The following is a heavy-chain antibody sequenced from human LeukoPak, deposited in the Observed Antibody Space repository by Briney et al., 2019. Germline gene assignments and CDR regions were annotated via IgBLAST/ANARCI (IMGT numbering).Heavy chain of an antibody. CDR2: IYYSGST. Sequence: GSLRLSCAASGFTFSSYAMSWVRQPPGKGLEWIGSIYYSGSTYYNPSLKSRVTISVDTSKNQFSLKLSSATAADTAVYYCAAGQLELAYWGQGTLVTVPS. CDR1: GFTFSSYA. D-gene: IGHD5-18*01. V-gene: IGHV4-39*01. CDR3: AAGQLELAY. J-gene: IGHJ4*02.